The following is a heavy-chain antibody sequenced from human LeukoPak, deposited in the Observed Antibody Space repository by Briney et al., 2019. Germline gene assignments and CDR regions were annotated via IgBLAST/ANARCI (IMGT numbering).Heavy chain of an antibody. J-gene: IGHJ4*02. D-gene: IGHD6-19*01. CDR3: ARDRGSSGWYEFDY. CDR1: GFTFSGHW. Sequence: QPGGSLRLSCAASGFTFSGHWMSWVRQAPGKGLEWVANIKQDGSEKYYVDSVRGRFTISRDNAKNSLYLQMNSLRAEDTAVYYCARDRGSSGWYEFDYWGQGTLVTVSS. V-gene: IGHV3-7*01. CDR2: IKQDGSEK.